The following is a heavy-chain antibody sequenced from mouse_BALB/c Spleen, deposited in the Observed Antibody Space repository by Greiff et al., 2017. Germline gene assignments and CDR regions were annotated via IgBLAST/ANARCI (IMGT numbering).Heavy chain of an antibody. CDR2: ISSGGST. CDR3: ARGLPYYDYFDY. D-gene: IGHD1-1*01. V-gene: IGHV5-6-5*01. Sequence: EVKLMESGGGLVKPGGSLKLSCAASGFTFSSYAMSWVRQTPEKRLEWVASISSGGSTYYPDSVKGRFTISRDNARNILYLQMSSLRSEDTAMYYCARGLPYYDYFDYWGQGTTLTVSS. CDR1: GFTFSSYA. J-gene: IGHJ2*01.